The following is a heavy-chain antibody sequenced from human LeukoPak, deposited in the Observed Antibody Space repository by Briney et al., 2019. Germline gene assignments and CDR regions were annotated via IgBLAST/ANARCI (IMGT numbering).Heavy chain of an antibody. V-gene: IGHV3-74*03. Sequence: GGPLRLSCAASGLTLKQYWMLWVPQAPGKGLVWVSRGEGDGSTSTYADSVKGRFTISRDTAKNTLYLQMNSLRAEDTAVYYCTTTDHFDYWGQGTLVTVSS. CDR1: GLTLKQYW. J-gene: IGHJ4*02. CDR2: GEGDGSTS. CDR3: TTTDHFDY.